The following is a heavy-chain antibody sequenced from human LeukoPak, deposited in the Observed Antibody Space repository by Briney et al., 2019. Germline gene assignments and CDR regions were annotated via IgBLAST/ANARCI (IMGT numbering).Heavy chain of an antibody. CDR1: GGSISSYY. Sequence: PSETLSLTCTVSGGSISSYYWSWIRQPPGKGLEGIGYIYYSGSTNYNPSLKSRVTISVDTSKNQFSLKLSSVTAADTAVYYCARGATTVSYYYYYGMDVWGQGTTVTVSS. CDR3: ARGATTVSYYYYYGMDV. CDR2: IYYSGST. J-gene: IGHJ6*02. V-gene: IGHV4-59*01. D-gene: IGHD4-11*01.